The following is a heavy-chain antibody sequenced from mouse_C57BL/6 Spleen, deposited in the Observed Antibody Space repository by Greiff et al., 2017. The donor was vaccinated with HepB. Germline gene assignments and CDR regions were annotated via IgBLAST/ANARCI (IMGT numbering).Heavy chain of an antibody. Sequence: VQLQQSGPGLVKPSQSLSLTCSVTGYSITSGYYWNWIRQFPGNKLEWMGYISYDGSNNYNPSLKNRISITRDTSKNQFFLKLNSVTTEDTATYYCARGGWPYYFDYWGQGTTLTVSS. CDR2: ISYDGSN. CDR1: GYSITSGYY. D-gene: IGHD2-3*01. J-gene: IGHJ2*01. CDR3: ARGGWPYYFDY. V-gene: IGHV3-6*01.